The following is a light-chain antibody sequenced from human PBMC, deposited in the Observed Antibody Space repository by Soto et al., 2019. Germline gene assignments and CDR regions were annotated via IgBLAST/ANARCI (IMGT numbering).Light chain of an antibody. Sequence: QLVLTQPPSVSGAPGQRVTISCTGTSSYIGAGYDVNWYQHLPGAAPKLLIYTNGNRPSGVPDRFSGSKSGTSASLAITGLQAEDEADYYCQSYDSGLSGSVFGGGTKLTVL. CDR2: TNG. CDR3: QSYDSGLSGSV. V-gene: IGLV1-40*01. J-gene: IGLJ3*02. CDR1: SSYIGAGYD.